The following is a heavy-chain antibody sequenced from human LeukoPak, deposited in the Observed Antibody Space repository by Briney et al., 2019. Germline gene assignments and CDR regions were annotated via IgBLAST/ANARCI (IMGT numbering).Heavy chain of an antibody. Sequence: GGSLRLSCAASGLTFSRDSMNWVRRAPGKGLEWVSYISSSSSTIYYADSVKGRFTISRDNAKNSLYLQMNSLRAEDTAVYYCATSKGPFDYWGQGTLVTVSS. J-gene: IGHJ4*02. V-gene: IGHV3-48*04. CDR2: ISSSSSTI. CDR3: ATSKGPFDY. CDR1: GLTFSRDS.